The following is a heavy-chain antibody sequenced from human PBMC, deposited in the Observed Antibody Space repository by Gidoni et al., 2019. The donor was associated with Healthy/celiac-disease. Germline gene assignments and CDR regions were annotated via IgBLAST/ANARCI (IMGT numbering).Heavy chain of an antibody. Sequence: EVQLVESVGGLVQPGRSLRLSCTASGFTFGDYAMSWFRPAPGKGLEWVGFIRSKAYGGTTEYAASVKGRFTISRDDSKSIAYLQMNSLKTEDTAVYYCTTDDFWSGYQHDAFDIWGQGTMVTVSS. CDR1: GFTFGDYA. CDR3: TTDDFWSGYQHDAFDI. J-gene: IGHJ3*02. CDR2: IRSKAYGGTT. D-gene: IGHD3-3*01. V-gene: IGHV3-49*03.